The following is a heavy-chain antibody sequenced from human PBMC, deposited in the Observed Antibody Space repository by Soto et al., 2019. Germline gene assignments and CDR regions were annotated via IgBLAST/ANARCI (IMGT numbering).Heavy chain of an antibody. D-gene: IGHD2-15*01. V-gene: IGHV3-30*18. Sequence: GGSLRLSCAASGFTLSTYGMHWVRQAPGKGLEWVAVISYDGSNKYYADSVKGRFTISRDNSKNTLYLQMNSLRAEDTAVYYCAKDVCGGSCYYFDYWGQGTLVTVSS. CDR3: AKDVCGGSCYYFDY. CDR2: ISYDGSNK. J-gene: IGHJ4*02. CDR1: GFTLSTYG.